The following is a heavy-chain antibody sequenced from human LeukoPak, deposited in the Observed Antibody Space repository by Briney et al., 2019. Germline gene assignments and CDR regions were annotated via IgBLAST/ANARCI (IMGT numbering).Heavy chain of an antibody. CDR2: ISWNSGSI. CDR3: AKDLRIAVAGNDYYYGMDV. CDR1: GFTFDDYA. D-gene: IGHD6-19*01. Sequence: GRSLRLSCAASGFTFDDYAMPWVRQAPGKGLEWVSGISWNSGSIGYADSVKGRFTISRDNAKNSLYLQMNSLRAEDTALYYCAKDLRIAVAGNDYYYGMDVWGQGTTVTVSS. V-gene: IGHV3-9*01. J-gene: IGHJ6*02.